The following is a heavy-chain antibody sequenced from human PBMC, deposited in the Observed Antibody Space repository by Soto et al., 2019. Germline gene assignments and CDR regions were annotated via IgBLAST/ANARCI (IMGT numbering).Heavy chain of an antibody. CDR3: AKDSWGGYIRANFGS. J-gene: IGHJ4*02. D-gene: IGHD5-12*01. CDR1: GFTFSSFA. CDR2: ISGTGSGT. V-gene: IGHV3-23*01. Sequence: HPGGSLRLSCAASGFTFSSFALSWVRQAPGKGLEWVSGISGTGSGTYYADSVKGRFTISRDNSKNTMSLQMNSLRAEDTALYYCAKDSWGGYIRANFGSWGQGILVTVSS.